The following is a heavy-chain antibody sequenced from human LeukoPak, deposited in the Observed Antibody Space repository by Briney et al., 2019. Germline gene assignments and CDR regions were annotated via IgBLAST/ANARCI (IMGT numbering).Heavy chain of an antibody. CDR3: AIRCRGPWGSTSCYVIH. CDR2: IYPGDSES. V-gene: IGHV5-51*01. J-gene: IGHJ4*02. CDR1: GYNFTNYW. Sequence: GESLKISCKGSGYNFTNYWIGWVRQMPGKGLEWMGIIYPGDSESRYSPSFQGQVTISADRSISTAYLQWSSLKASDTAMYYCAIRCRGPWGSTSCYVIHWGQGTLVTVSS. D-gene: IGHD2-2*01.